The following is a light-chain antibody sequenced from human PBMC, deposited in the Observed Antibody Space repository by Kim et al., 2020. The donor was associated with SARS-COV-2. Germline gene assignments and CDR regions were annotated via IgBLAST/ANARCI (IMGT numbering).Light chain of an antibody. J-gene: IGLJ2*01. CDR3: QLWDSGSEHVV. CDR1: SIGRRS. V-gene: IGLV3-21*03. Sequence: SYELTQSPSVSVAPGKTARIICGGDSIGRRSVHWSQQKPGQAPVVVVYDNSDRPSGIPERFSGSNSGNTATLTISQVEAGDEADYFCQLWDSGSEHVVFGGGTQLTVL. CDR2: DNS.